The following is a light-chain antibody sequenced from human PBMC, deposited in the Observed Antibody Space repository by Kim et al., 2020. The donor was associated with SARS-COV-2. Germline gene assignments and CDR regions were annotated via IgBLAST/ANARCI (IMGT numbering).Light chain of an antibody. Sequence: SYELTQPPSVSVSPGQTATITCSGDKLGDKYVCWYQQKPGQSPLLVIYQDTKRPSGIPERFSGSTSGNTATLTISGTQAMDEADYYCQAWDSSTGFGGGT. CDR3: QAWDSSTG. CDR2: QDT. CDR1: KLGDKY. J-gene: IGLJ2*01. V-gene: IGLV3-1*01.